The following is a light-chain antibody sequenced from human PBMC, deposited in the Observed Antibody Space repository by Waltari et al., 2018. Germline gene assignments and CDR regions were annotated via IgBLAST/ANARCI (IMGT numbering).Light chain of an antibody. Sequence: SYALTQPLSVSMALGQSARITCEGNNIGTKNVHWYQQKPGQAPVLVIYRNTKRPSGIPERFSGSNSGNTATLPISRVQAGDEGDYYCHVWDTTTAWVFGGGTTLTVL. CDR1: NIGTKN. CDR3: HVWDTTTAWV. J-gene: IGLJ3*02. CDR2: RNT. V-gene: IGLV3-9*01.